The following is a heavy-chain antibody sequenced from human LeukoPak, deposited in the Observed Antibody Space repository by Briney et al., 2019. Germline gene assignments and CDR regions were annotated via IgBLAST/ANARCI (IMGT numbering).Heavy chain of an antibody. D-gene: IGHD5-18*01. CDR2: ISSSSSTI. CDR1: GFTFSTYS. V-gene: IGHV3-48*01. Sequence: GGSLRLSCAASGFTFSTYSMNWVRQAPGKGLEWVSYISSSSSTIYYADSVKGRFTISRDNAKNSLYLQMNSLRAEDTAVYYCARKNTAMVIDYWGQGTLVTVSS. CDR3: ARKNTAMVIDY. J-gene: IGHJ4*02.